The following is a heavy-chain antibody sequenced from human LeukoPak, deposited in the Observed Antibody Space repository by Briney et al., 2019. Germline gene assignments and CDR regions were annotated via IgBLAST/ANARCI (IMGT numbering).Heavy chain of an antibody. CDR2: IKQDGSEK. D-gene: IGHD5-24*01. CDR1: GFTFSSYW. V-gene: IGHV3-7*03. Sequence: GGSLRLSCAASGFTFSSYWMSWVRQAPGKGLEWVANIKQDGSEKNCVDSVKGRFTISRDNAKNSLYLQMNSLRAEDTAVYHCAKNSPDGWDWGQGTLVTVSS. CDR3: AKNSPDGWD. J-gene: IGHJ4*02.